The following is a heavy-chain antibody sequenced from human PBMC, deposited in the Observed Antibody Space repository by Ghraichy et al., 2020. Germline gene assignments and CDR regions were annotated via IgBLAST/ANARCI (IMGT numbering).Heavy chain of an antibody. J-gene: IGHJ3*02. CDR3: AKDNLHAFDI. CDR2: ISGSGGST. V-gene: IGHV3-23*01. CDR1: GFTFSSYA. Sequence: GESLNISCAASGFTFSSYAMSWVRQAPGKGLEWVSAISGSGGSTYYADSVKGRFTISRDNSKNTLYLQMNSLRAEDTAVYYCAKDNLHAFDIWGQGTMVTVSS.